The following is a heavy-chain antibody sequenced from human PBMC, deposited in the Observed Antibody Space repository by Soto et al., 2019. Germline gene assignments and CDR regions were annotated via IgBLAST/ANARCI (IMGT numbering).Heavy chain of an antibody. CDR2: IKDDGGDE. V-gene: IGHV3-7*05. Sequence: EVQLVESGGGLVQPGGSLRLSCAASGFTFSPYWMSWVRQAPGKGLEWVAIIKDDGGDEHYLEAVRGRFTISRDNAKKSLYAAMDSLIVEDTAVYYCAGGSGWISDTWGQGTLVTVSS. CDR1: GFTFSPYW. D-gene: IGHD6-19*01. CDR3: AGGSGWISDT. J-gene: IGHJ5*02.